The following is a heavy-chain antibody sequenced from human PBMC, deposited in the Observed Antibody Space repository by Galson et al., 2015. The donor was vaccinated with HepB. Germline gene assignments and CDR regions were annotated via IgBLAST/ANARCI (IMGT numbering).Heavy chain of an antibody. CDR1: GFSLSTSGVG. V-gene: IGHV2-5*01. J-gene: IGHJ4*02. CDR2: IYWNDDK. Sequence: PALVKPTQTLTLTCTFSGFSLSTSGVGVGWIRQPPGKALEWLALIYWNDDKRYSLSLKSRLTITKDTSKNQVVLTMTNMDPVDTATYYCAHFNIVVVVAATQYYFDYWGQGTLVTVSS. D-gene: IGHD2-15*01. CDR3: AHFNIVVVVAATQYYFDY.